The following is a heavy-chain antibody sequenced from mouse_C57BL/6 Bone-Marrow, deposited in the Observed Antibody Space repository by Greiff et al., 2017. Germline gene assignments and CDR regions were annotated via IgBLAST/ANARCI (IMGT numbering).Heavy chain of an antibody. CDR3: ARKWSLLYYYAMDY. D-gene: IGHD2-1*01. CDR1: GYTFTSYW. V-gene: IGHV1-74*01. CDR2: IHPADSDT. J-gene: IGHJ4*01. Sequence: QVQLQQPGAELVKPGASVKVSCKASGYTFTSYWMHWVKQRPGQGLEWIGRIHPADSDTNYNQKFKGKATLTVDKSSSTAYMQLSSLTSEDSAVYYCARKWSLLYYYAMDYWGQGTSVTVSS.